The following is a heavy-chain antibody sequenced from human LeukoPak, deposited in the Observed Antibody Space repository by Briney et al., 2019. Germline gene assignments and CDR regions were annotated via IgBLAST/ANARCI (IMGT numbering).Heavy chain of an antibody. CDR3: AKGSPYYDSSGHYAFDI. V-gene: IGHV3-23*01. CDR2: ISGSGGGGNT. Sequence: GGSLRLSRAASGFTFGNYAMNWVRQPPGKGLEWVSVISGSGGGGNTYYADSVKGRFTISRDNSKNTLYLQMNSLRAEDTAVYYCAKGSPYYDSSGHYAFDIWGQGTMVTVSS. CDR1: GFTFGNYA. J-gene: IGHJ3*02. D-gene: IGHD3-22*01.